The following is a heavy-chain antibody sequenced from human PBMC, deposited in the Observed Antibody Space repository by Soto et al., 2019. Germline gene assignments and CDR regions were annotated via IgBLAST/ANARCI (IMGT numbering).Heavy chain of an antibody. CDR1: GFTFSDYY. D-gene: IGHD3-22*01. CDR2: ISSSGSII. V-gene: IGHV3-11*01. Sequence: GGSLRLSCAASGFTFSDYYMSWIRQAPGKGLEWVSYISSSGSIIYYADSVKGRFTISRDNAKNSLYLQMNSLRAEDTAVYYCARDQGYYESSGYFDYWGQGALVTVSS. J-gene: IGHJ4*02. CDR3: ARDQGYYESSGYFDY.